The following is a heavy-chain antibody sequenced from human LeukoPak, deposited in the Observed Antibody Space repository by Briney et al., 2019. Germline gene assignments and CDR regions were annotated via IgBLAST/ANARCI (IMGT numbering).Heavy chain of an antibody. D-gene: IGHD5-24*01. CDR2: ISSSGSPL. J-gene: IGHJ4*02. V-gene: IGHV3-48*03. CDR3: ARGDGYNSFDY. Sequence: PGGSLRLSCAASGFTCKNYEMHWVRQAPGKGLEWVSYISSSGSPLYYADSVKGRFTISRDNAKNSLYLHMNSLRAEDTAVYYCARGDGYNSFDYCGQGTLVTVSS. CDR1: GFTCKNYE.